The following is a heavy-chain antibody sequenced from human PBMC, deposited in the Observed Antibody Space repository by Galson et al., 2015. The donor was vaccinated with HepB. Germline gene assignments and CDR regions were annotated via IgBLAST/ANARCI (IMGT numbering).Heavy chain of an antibody. V-gene: IGHV3-33*01. D-gene: IGHD1-26*01. J-gene: IGHJ4*02. CDR1: GFTFSSYG. Sequence: SLRLSCAASGFTFSSYGMHWVRQAPGKGLEWVAVIWYDGSNKYYADSVKGRFTISRDNSKNTLYLQMNSLRAEDTAVYYCARDSVGATAGFDYWGQGTLVTVSS. CDR3: ARDSVGATAGFDY. CDR2: IWYDGSNK.